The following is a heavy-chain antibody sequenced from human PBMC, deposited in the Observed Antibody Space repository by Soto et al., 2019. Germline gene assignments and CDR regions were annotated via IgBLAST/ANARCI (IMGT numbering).Heavy chain of an antibody. J-gene: IGHJ6*02. CDR2: ISGSGGST. D-gene: IGHD2-2*01. CDR1: GFTFSSYA. CDR3: AKDHPSQLYGMDV. V-gene: IGHV3-23*01. Sequence: XGSLILSCAASGFTFSSYAMSGVRQAPGKGLEWVSAISGSGGSTYYADSVKGRFTISRDNSKNTLYLQMNSLRAEDTAVYYCAKDHPSQLYGMDVWGQGTTVTVSS.